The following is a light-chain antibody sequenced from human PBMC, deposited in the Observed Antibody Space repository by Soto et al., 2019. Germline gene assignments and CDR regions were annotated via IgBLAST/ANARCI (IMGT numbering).Light chain of an antibody. CDR1: SSNIGAAYG. V-gene: IGLV1-40*01. Sequence: QSVLTQPPSVSGAPGQRVTISCTGTSSNIGAAYGVHWYQQFPGTAPKLLIIGNSNRPSGVPDRFSASKSGTSASLAITGLQAEDEADYYCQSYDSSLSAWVFGGGTKLTVL. CDR3: QSYDSSLSAWV. CDR2: GNS. J-gene: IGLJ3*02.